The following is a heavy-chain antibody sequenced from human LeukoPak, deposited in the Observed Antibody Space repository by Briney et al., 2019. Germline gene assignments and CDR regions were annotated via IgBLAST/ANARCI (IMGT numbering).Heavy chain of an antibody. D-gene: IGHD2-2*01. CDR2: ISWNSGSI. J-gene: IGHJ4*02. CDR1: GFTFDDYA. CDR3: AKWDYIVVVPAASAGFDY. Sequence: GGSLRLSCAASGFTFDDYAMHWVRQAPGKGLEWVSGISWNSGSIGYADSVKGRFTISRDNSKNTLYLQMNSLRAEDTAVYYCAKWDYIVVVPAASAGFDYWGQGTLVTVSS. V-gene: IGHV3-9*01.